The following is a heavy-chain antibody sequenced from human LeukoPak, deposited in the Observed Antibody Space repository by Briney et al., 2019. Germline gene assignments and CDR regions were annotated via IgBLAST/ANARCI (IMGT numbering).Heavy chain of an antibody. CDR3: ARGIMTPYYMDA. CDR2: ISSSGSTI. CDR1: GFSFSSYE. Sequence: PRGSLRLSCAPSGFSFSSYEMDWVRQAPGQGMGWVGYISSSGSTIYYADSVKGRFTISRDNAKNSMYLQMNTLGAEDTAVYYCARGIMTPYYMDAWGGGTTVTVSS. D-gene: IGHD3-16*01. V-gene: IGHV3-48*03. J-gene: IGHJ6*03.